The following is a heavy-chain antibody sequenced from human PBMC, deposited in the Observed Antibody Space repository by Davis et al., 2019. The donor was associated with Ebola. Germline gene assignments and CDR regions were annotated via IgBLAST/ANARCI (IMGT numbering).Heavy chain of an antibody. D-gene: IGHD6-19*01. CDR2: INAAGSVT. V-gene: IGHV3-74*01. J-gene: IGHJ4*02. CDR1: GFSSSSYW. Sequence: GESLKISCAVSGFSSSSYWMHWVRQAPGKGLVWVSRINAAGSVTTYADSVKGRFTISKDSGKNTLYLQMNGLRAEDTAVYYCARQEGRYSTGWDVWGQGTQVTVSS. CDR3: ARQEGRYSTGWDV.